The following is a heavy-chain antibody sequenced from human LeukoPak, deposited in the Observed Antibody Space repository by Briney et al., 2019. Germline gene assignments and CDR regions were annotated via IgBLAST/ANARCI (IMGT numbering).Heavy chain of an antibody. V-gene: IGHV4-34*01. D-gene: IGHD5-24*01. CDR3: ARGYRERERWLRHWYFDL. CDR2: INHSGST. J-gene: IGHJ2*01. CDR1: GGSFSGYY. Sequence: SEALSLTCAVYGGSFSGYYWSWIRQPPGKGLEWIGEINHSGSTNYNPSLKSRVTISVDTSKNQFSLKLSSVTAADTPVYYCARGYRERERWLRHWYFDLWGRGTLVTVSS.